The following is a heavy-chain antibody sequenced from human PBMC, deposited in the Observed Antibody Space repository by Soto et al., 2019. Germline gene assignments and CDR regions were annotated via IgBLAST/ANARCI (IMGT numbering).Heavy chain of an antibody. Sequence: PGGSLRLSCAASGFTFSSYLMHWVRQAPGKGLVWVSGINSDGSSTYYADSVKGRFTISRDNSKNTLYLQMNSLRAEDTAVYYCAKDRERIATRSIDYWGQGTLVTVSS. CDR3: AKDRERIATRSIDY. D-gene: IGHD6-6*01. V-gene: IGHV3-74*01. CDR2: INSDGSST. CDR1: GFTFSSYL. J-gene: IGHJ4*02.